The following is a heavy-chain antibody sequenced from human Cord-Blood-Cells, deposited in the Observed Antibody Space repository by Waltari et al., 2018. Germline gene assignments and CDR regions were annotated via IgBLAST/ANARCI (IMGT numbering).Heavy chain of an antibody. CDR2: IAYDGSNK. CDR1: AFTFSSYA. V-gene: IGHV3-30-3*01. D-gene: IGHD1-26*01. J-gene: IGHJ4*02. CDR3: AREPGGEGATTDY. Sequence: HVHLVAAGGDGVQPGRPLGCACAASAFTFSSYALNRVRGAPGKGPEWVAVIAYDGSNKYYADSVKGRFTISRDNSKNTLYLQMNSLGAEDTAVYYCAREPGGEGATTDYWGQGTLVTVSS.